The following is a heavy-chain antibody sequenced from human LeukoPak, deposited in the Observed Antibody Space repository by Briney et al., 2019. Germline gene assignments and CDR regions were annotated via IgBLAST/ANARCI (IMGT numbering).Heavy chain of an antibody. CDR3: VRGNSPPDAFHF. D-gene: IGHD5-18*01. CDR2: ISWDGGVT. Sequence: PGGSLRLSCAASGFTFDDYGMHWVRQAPGKGLEWVSFISWDGGVTYFADSVRGRFTISIDNNKNSLFLQMNSLRAGDTAFYFCVRGNSPPDAFHFWGQGTMVTVSS. V-gene: IGHV3-43D*04. J-gene: IGHJ3*01. CDR1: GFTFDDYG.